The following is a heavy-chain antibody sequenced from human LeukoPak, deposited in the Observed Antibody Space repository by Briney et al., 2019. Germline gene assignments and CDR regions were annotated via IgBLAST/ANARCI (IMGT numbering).Heavy chain of an antibody. Sequence: GGSLRLSCAASGFTFSSYGMHWVRQAPGKGLEWVSYISSSSGTIYYADSVKGRFTISRDNAKNSLYLQMNSLRAEDTAVYYCARRSEFGVLYYMDVWGKGTTVTVSS. V-gene: IGHV3-48*01. CDR1: GFTFSSYG. CDR2: ISSSSGTI. D-gene: IGHD3-16*01. J-gene: IGHJ6*03. CDR3: ARRSEFGVLYYMDV.